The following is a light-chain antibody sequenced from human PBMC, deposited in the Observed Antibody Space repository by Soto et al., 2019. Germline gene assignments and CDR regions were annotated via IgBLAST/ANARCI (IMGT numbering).Light chain of an antibody. Sequence: EIVLTQSPATLSLSPGERATLSCRASQSVSGYVAWYQQKPGQAPRLLIYDASSRANGTPARFTGSGSGTDFSLTISSLEPEDFAVYYCQQRGTWPTFGQGTKVDIK. J-gene: IGKJ1*01. CDR3: QQRGTWPT. CDR1: QSVSGY. CDR2: DAS. V-gene: IGKV3-11*01.